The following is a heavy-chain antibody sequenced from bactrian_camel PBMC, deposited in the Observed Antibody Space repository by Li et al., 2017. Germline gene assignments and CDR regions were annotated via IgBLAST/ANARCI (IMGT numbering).Heavy chain of an antibody. CDR3: VAKQGGCTVRPDVFRY. Sequence: HVQLVESGGGSVQAGGSLRLSCAVSGYDALYLSMGWFRQAPGKERVRVALFSTGTGITVIADAVRGRFTYSRDNATNTQYLNMNDLKPEDTAMYYCVAKQGGCTVRPDVFRYWGQGTQVTVS. D-gene: IGHD6*01. CDR1: GYDALYLS. J-gene: IGHJ4*01. CDR2: FSTGTGIT. V-gene: IGHV3S63*01.